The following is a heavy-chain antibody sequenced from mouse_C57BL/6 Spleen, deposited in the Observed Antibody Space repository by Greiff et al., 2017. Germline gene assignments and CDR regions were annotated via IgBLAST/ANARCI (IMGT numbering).Heavy chain of an antibody. D-gene: IGHD1-1*01. CDR1: GYTFTSYW. CDR3: AREEYYGSSYVDY. V-gene: IGHV1-64*01. J-gene: IGHJ2*01. Sequence: VQLQQPGAELVKPGASVKLSCKASGYTFTSYWMHWVKQRPGQGLEWIGMIHPNSGSTNYNEKFKSKATLTVDKSSSTAYMQLSSLTSEESAVYYCAREEYYGSSYVDYWGQGTTLTVSS. CDR2: IHPNSGST.